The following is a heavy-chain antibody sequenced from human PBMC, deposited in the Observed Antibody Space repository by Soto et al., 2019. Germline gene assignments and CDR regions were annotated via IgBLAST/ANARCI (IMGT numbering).Heavy chain of an antibody. CDR2: INRASIYI. CDR3: ARRTVTTYHYFDY. J-gene: IGHJ4*02. Sequence: GWSLRLSCVSSVFTFSTYDMNWVRQAPGKGLEWVSSINRASIYIYYADSVRGRFTISRDNAKNSLYLQMDSLRVEDTAVYYCARRTVTTYHYFDYWGQGTLVTVSS. V-gene: IGHV3-21*01. CDR1: VFTFSTYD. D-gene: IGHD4-17*01.